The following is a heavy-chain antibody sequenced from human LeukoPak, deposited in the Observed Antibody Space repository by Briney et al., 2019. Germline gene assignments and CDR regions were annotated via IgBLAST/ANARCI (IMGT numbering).Heavy chain of an antibody. CDR2: IYYSGST. Sequence: PSETLSLTCTVSGGSISSSTYYWGWIRQPPGKGLEWIGSIYYSGSTYYNPSLKSRVAVSIDTSKNQFSLKLTSVTAADTAVYYCARSSGYYYEWAFDIWGQGTMVTVSS. CDR1: GGSISSSTYY. CDR3: ARSSGYYYEWAFDI. J-gene: IGHJ3*02. D-gene: IGHD3-22*01. V-gene: IGHV4-39*07.